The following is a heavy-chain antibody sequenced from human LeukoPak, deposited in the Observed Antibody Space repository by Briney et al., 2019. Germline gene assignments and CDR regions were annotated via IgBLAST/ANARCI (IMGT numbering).Heavy chain of an antibody. Sequence: GESLKISCKGSGYRFTSYWIGWVRQMPGKGLEWMGIIYPGDSDTRYSPSFQGQVTISADKSISTAYLQWSSLKASDTAMYYCARQMGWELLSIHDAFDIWGQGTMVTVSS. CDR2: IYPGDSDT. J-gene: IGHJ3*02. CDR1: GYRFTSYW. CDR3: ARQMGWELLSIHDAFDI. V-gene: IGHV5-51*01. D-gene: IGHD1-26*01.